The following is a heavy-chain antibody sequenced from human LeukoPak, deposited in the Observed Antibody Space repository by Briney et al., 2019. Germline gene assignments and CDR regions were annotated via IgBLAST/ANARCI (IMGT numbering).Heavy chain of an antibody. Sequence: GGSLRLSCEAAGFSFNLYAMSLIHQAPGKGLEWVAAIDRSGGSTFYADSVKGRFTISKDNSKNTLYLQINSLRVDDTDIYYCARGSHGDLDSWGQGTLVTVSS. J-gene: IGHJ5*01. V-gene: IGHV3-23*01. CDR3: ARGSHGDLDS. CDR1: GFSFNLYA. CDR2: IDRSGGST. D-gene: IGHD4-17*01.